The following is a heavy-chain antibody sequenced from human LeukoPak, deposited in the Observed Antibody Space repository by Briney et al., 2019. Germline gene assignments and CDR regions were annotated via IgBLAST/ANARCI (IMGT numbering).Heavy chain of an antibody. Sequence: PGGSLRLSCAASGFTFSRYAMSWVRQAPGKGLEWVSAISGSGGSTYHADSVKGRFTISRDNPENTLYLQMNSLRAEDTAVYYCAKAWEAAGTFDSWGQGTLVTVSS. CDR2: ISGSGGST. CDR3: AKAWEAAGTFDS. D-gene: IGHD6-13*01. CDR1: GFTFSRYA. V-gene: IGHV3-23*01. J-gene: IGHJ4*02.